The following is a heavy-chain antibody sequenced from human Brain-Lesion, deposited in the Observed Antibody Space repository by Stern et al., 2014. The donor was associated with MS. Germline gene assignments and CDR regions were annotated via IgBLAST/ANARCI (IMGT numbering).Heavy chain of an antibody. V-gene: IGHV1-24*01. CDR2: FDPEDGET. D-gene: IGHD1-26*01. J-gene: IGHJ4*02. CDR3: ATLSPGAGGNYYRHFDY. Sequence: QVQLVQSGAEVKKPGASVKVSCKVSGYTLTELSMHWVRQAPRKGLEWMGGFDPEDGETIYAQKFQGRVTMAEDKSTDTASMELSSLRSEDTAVYYCATLSPGAGGNYYRHFDYWGQGTLVTVSP. CDR1: GYTLTELS.